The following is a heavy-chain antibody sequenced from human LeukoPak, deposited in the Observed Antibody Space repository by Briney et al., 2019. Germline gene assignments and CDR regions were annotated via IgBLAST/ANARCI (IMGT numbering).Heavy chain of an antibody. J-gene: IGHJ4*02. V-gene: IGHV4-34*01. D-gene: IGHD6-13*01. CDR3: AKRGSNTWSDFDY. CDR1: GGSFSGYY. CDR2: INHSGST. Sequence: SETLSLTCAVYGGSFSGYYWSWIRQPPGKGLEWIGEINHSGSTNYNPSLESRVTISVDTSKNQFSLKLNSVTAADTAVYYCAKRGSNTWSDFDYWGQGTLVTVSS.